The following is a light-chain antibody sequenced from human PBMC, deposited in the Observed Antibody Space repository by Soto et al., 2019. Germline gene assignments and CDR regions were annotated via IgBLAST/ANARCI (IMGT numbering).Light chain of an antibody. CDR2: GVS. J-gene: IGKJ2*01. CDR1: QSVTNSF. V-gene: IGKV3-20*01. CDR3: QQYSTLPHT. Sequence: ENVLTQSPGTLSVSPGERATLSCRASQSVTNSFFARYQQKPGQAPRLLIYGVSSRATGIPDRFSGSGSGTDFTLTISRLEPEDLVVYYCQQYSTLPHTFGQGTKLEVK.